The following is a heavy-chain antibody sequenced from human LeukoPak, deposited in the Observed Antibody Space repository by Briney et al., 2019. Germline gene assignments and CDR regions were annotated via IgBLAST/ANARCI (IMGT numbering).Heavy chain of an antibody. D-gene: IGHD3-10*01. CDR1: KFSFSSYS. V-gene: IGHV3-21*01. CDR3: ARGSGNSDY. Sequence: PGGSLRLSCAASKFSFSSYSMNWVRQAPGKGLEWVSSISSSSTYRSYADSVKGRFTISRDNAKNSLYLQMNSLRAEDTAVYYCARGSGNSDYWGQGTLVTVSS. CDR2: ISSSSTYR. J-gene: IGHJ4*02.